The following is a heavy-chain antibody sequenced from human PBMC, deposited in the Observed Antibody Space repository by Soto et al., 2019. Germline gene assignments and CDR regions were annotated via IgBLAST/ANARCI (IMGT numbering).Heavy chain of an antibody. V-gene: IGHV3-23*01. CDR2: ISGSGGST. Sequence: EVQLLESGGGLVQPGGSLRLSCAASGFTFSSYAMSWVRQAPGKGLEWVSAISGSGGSTYYADSVKGRFTISRDNSKNTLYLQMNSLRAEDTAVYYCAKGATVTTPPFCYYMDVWGKGTTVTVSS. CDR3: AKGATVTTPPFCYYMDV. D-gene: IGHD4-4*01. J-gene: IGHJ6*03. CDR1: GFTFSSYA.